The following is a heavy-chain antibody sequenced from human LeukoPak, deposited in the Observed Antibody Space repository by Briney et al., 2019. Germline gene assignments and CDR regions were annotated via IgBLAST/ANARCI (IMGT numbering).Heavy chain of an antibody. Sequence: SETLSLTCTVSGGSISSSSYYWGWIRQPPGKGLEWIGSIYYSGSTYYNPSLNSRVTISVDTSKNQFSLKLSSVTAADTAVYYCARQGAGGYQYYYYMDVWGKGTTVTVSS. J-gene: IGHJ6*03. CDR1: GGSISSSSYY. V-gene: IGHV4-39*01. CDR2: IYYSGST. CDR3: ARQGAGGYQYYYYMDV. D-gene: IGHD2-8*02.